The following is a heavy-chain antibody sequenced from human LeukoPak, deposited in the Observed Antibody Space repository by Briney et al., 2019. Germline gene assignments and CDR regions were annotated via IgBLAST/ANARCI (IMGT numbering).Heavy chain of an antibody. Sequence: GGSLRLSCAASGFTFSSYAMSWVRQAPGKGLEWVSAISGSGGSTYYADSVKGRFTISRDNSKNTLYLQMDSLRAEDTAVYYCARLHSSGYYYLTYYFDYWGQGTLVTVSS. V-gene: IGHV3-23*01. J-gene: IGHJ4*02. CDR1: GFTFSSYA. CDR3: ARLHSSGYYYLTYYFDY. CDR2: ISGSGGST. D-gene: IGHD3-22*01.